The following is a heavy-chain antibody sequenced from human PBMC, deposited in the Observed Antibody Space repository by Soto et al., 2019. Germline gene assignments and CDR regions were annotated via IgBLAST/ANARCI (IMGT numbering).Heavy chain of an antibody. Sequence: QVQLQESGPGLVKPSGTLSLTCAVSGGSISSSNWWSWVRQPPGKGLEWIGEIYHSGSINYNPSLKSRVTLPVDTSKIQFSLKLSSVTAADTAVYYCARDYMVRGVMRWFDPWGQGTLVTVSS. V-gene: IGHV4-4*02. CDR3: ARDYMVRGVMRWFDP. J-gene: IGHJ5*02. CDR1: GGSISSSNW. CDR2: IYHSGSI. D-gene: IGHD3-10*01.